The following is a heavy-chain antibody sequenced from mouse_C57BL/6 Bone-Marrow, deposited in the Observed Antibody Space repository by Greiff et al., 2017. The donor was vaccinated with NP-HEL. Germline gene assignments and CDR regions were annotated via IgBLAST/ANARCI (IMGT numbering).Heavy chain of an antibody. CDR2: IDPENGDT. CDR3: TTGWFPNSSWFAY. D-gene: IGHD2-3*01. CDR1: GFNITDDY. V-gene: IGHV14-4*01. Sequence: EVQLQQSGAELVRPGASVKLSCTASGFNITDDYMHWVKQRPEQGLEWIGWIDPENGDTEYASKFQGKATITADTSSNTASLQLSSLTSEDTAVYYCTTGWFPNSSWFAYWGQGTLVTVSA. J-gene: IGHJ3*01.